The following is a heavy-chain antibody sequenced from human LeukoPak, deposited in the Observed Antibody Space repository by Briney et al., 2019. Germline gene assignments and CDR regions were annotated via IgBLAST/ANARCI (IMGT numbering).Heavy chain of an antibody. J-gene: IGHJ5*02. CDR1: GGTFSSYA. CDR2: IIPIFGTA. D-gene: IGHD2-2*01. CDR3: ARDDCSSTSCYAEGGS. Sequence: SVKVSCKASGGTFSSYAISWVRQAPGQGLEWMGGIIPIFGTANYAQKFQGRVTITADESTSTAYMELSSLRSEDTAVYYCARDDCSSTSCYAEGGSWGQGTLVTVSS. V-gene: IGHV1-69*13.